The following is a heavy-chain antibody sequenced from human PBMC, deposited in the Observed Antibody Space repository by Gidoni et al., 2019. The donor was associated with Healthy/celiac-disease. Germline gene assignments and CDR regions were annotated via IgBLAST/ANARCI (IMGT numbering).Heavy chain of an antibody. CDR1: GGTFSSYT. Sequence: QVQLVQSGAEVKKPGSSVKVSCKASGGTFSSYTISWVRQAPGQGLEWMGRIIPILGIANYAQKFQGRVTITADKSTSTAYMELSSLRSEDTAVYYCARSYGSGSSYYYGMDVWGQGTTVTVSS. V-gene: IGHV1-69*02. CDR3: ARSYGSGSSYYYGMDV. CDR2: IIPILGIA. J-gene: IGHJ6*02. D-gene: IGHD3-10*01.